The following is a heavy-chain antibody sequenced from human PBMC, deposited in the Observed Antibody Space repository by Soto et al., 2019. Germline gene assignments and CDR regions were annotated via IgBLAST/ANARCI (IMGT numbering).Heavy chain of an antibody. J-gene: IGHJ4*02. V-gene: IGHV1-18*01. CDR3: ARELNTESSAYYSFAF. D-gene: IGHD3-22*01. CDR1: GYIFTAYG. Sequence: QVQLVQSGPEMKMPGASVKVSCKTSGYIFTAYGLAWLRQAPGQKPEWMGWVSTNDDRTSYVQKFQGRVTMTTDRSTTTPTMELRSLRPDDTAVYYCARELNTESSAYYSFAFWGQGTLVTVSS. CDR2: VSTNDDRT.